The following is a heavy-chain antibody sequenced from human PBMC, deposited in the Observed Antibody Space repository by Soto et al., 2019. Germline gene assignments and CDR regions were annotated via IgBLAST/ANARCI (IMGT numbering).Heavy chain of an antibody. D-gene: IGHD2-15*01. CDR3: ARGYCSGGSCHTIDY. CDR2: ISAYNGNT. Sequence: ASVKVSCKASGYTFTSYGIIWVRQAPGQGLEWMGWISAYNGNTNYAQKLQGRVTMTTDTSTSTAYMELRSLRSDDTAVYYCARGYCSGGSCHTIDYWGQGTLVTVSS. CDR1: GYTFTSYG. J-gene: IGHJ4*02. V-gene: IGHV1-18*01.